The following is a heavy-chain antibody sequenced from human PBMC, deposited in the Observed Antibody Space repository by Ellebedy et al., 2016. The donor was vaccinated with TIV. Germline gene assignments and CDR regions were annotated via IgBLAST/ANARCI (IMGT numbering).Heavy chain of an antibody. CDR1: GGSINNRY. CDR3: ARWFDASDNDAFDI. D-gene: IGHD2-2*01. CDR2: IYSIGTT. Sequence: MPSETLSLTCTVSGGSINNRYWSWIRQVAGKGLEWIGRIYSIGTTNYNPSLNSRFTMSVDTSKNQFSLRLTSVTAADTAIYYCARWFDASDNDAFDIWGQGRVVIVSS. J-gene: IGHJ3*02. V-gene: IGHV4-4*07.